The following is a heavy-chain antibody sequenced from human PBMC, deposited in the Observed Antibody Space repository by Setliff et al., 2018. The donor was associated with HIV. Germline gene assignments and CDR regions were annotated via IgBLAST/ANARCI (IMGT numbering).Heavy chain of an antibody. V-gene: IGHV4-34*01. CDR1: GGSFSGYY. D-gene: IGHD2-15*01. Sequence: SETLSLTCAVYGGSFSGYYWSWIRQPPGKGLEWIGEINHSGSTNYKPSLKSRVTISIDTSKNQFSLKLSSVTAADTAVYHCASGLCNGGSCYSDVFDYWGQGTLVTVSS. CDR3: ASGLCNGGSCYSDVFDY. J-gene: IGHJ4*02. CDR2: INHSGST.